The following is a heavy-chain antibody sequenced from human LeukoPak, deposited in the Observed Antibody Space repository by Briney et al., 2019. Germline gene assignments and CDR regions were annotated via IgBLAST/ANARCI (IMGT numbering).Heavy chain of an antibody. CDR3: ARASYSSGSLWYIDYYYYMDV. J-gene: IGHJ6*03. CDR1: GYTFTGYY. D-gene: IGHD3-22*01. V-gene: IGHV1-2*02. CDR2: INPNSGGT. Sequence: GASVKVSCKASGYTFTGYYMHWVRQAPGQGLEWMGWINPNSGGTNYAQKLQGRVTMTTDTSTSTAYMELRSLRSDDTAVYYCARASYSSGSLWYIDYYYYMDVWGKGTTVTISS.